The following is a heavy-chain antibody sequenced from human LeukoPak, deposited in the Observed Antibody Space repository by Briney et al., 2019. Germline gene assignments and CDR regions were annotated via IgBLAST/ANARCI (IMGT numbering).Heavy chain of an antibody. J-gene: IGHJ6*02. Sequence: KTLSLTCAAYGFTFSGYALSWLRQTPGKGLEWVADLSYGGGSDYYADAERGRFTIARELSKNTLYLHMSSLKAEDTALYYCARDLASGYFYDPSGDWHDYYYYGGDVWGQGTTVTVSS. D-gene: IGHD3-22*01. CDR3: ARDLASGYFYDPSGDWHDYYYYGGDV. V-gene: IGHV3-30*19. CDR1: GFTFSGYA. CDR2: LSYGGGSD.